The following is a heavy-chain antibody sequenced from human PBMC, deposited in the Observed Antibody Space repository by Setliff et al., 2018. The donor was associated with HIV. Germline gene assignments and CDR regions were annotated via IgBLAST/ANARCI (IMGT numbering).Heavy chain of an antibody. J-gene: IGHJ4*02. V-gene: IGHV3-7*01. CDR2: IKGDGSET. D-gene: IGHD3-22*01. CDR3: AKIQNPQGYYYDSSGYYPHPGSPDY. CDR1: GFTFNNYW. Sequence: GGSLRLSCESSGFTFNNYWMSWVRQAPGKRPEWVANIKGDGSETYYVDSVKGRFTISRDNAKNSLYLQMDSLRVEDTAVYYCAKIQNPQGYYYDSSGYYPHPGSPDYWGQGTLVTVSS.